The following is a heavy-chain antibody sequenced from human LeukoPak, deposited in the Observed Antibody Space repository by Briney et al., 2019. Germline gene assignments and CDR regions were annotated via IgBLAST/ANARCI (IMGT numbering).Heavy chain of an antibody. CDR3: ARLPDYYDSSGYADFDY. J-gene: IGHJ4*02. CDR1: GYTFTGYY. CDR2: INPNSGGT. V-gene: IGHV1-2*02. D-gene: IGHD3-22*01. Sequence: EASVKVSCKASGYTFTGYYMHWVRQAPGQGLEWMGWINPNSGGTNYAQKFQGRVTMTRDTSISTAYMELSRLRSDDTAVYYCARLPDYYDSSGYADFDYWGQGTLVTVSS.